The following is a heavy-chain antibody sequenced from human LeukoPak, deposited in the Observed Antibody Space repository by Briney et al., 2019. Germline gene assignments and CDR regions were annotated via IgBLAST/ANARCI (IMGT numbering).Heavy chain of an antibody. CDR1: CGSISSYY. CDR2: IYYSGST. D-gene: IGHD6-6*01. J-gene: IGHJ6*02. V-gene: IGHV4-59*08. CDR3: ARHGVNSSSSFYYDMDV. Sequence: SGTLSLTCTVSCGSISSYYWSWIRQPPGKELEWIGYIYYSGSTYYSPSLKSRLPISVDTSKNQVSLRLSSVTVADTAVYYCARHGVNSSSSFYYDMDVWGQGTTVTVSS.